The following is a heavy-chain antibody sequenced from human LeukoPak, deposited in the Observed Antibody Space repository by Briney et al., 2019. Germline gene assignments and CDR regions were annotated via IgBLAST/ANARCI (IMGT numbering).Heavy chain of an antibody. Sequence: GESLKISCKGSGYSFANYWIGWVRPMRGQGLEWIGIVYPGDSDTRSSPSFQGLVTISPDNSISTASQQWSILKASKTAMYYLMRYWGSRHPADHWGEGTLVSVSS. J-gene: IGHJ4*02. CDR2: VYPGDSDT. CDR3: MRYWGSRHPADH. V-gene: IGHV5-51*01. CDR1: GYSFANYW. D-gene: IGHD7-27*01.